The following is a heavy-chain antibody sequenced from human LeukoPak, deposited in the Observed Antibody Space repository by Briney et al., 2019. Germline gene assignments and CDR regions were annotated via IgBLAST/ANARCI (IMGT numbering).Heavy chain of an antibody. J-gene: IGHJ3*02. Sequence: SETLSLTCAVYGGSFSGYYWSWIRQPPGKGLEWIGEINHSGSTNYNPSLKSRVTISVDTSKNQFSLKLSSVTAADTAVYYRARFMVRGVKLRAFDIWGQGTMVTVSS. CDR3: ARFMVRGVKLRAFDI. V-gene: IGHV4-34*01. CDR2: INHSGST. CDR1: GGSFSGYY. D-gene: IGHD3-10*01.